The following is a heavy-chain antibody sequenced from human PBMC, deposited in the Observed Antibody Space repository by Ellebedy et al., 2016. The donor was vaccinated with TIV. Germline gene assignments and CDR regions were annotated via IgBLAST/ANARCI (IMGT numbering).Heavy chain of an antibody. J-gene: IGHJ5*02. D-gene: IGHD4-17*01. CDR3: ARRASYGDYAVQVNPWFDP. Sequence: PGGSLRLSCAASGFNFRSYWMAWVRQAPGKGLEWVAKIRQEGDEIYYVESVKGRFTISRDKAKNSLFLQMNSLRVEDTAVYYCARRASYGDYAVQVNPWFDPWGQGTLVTVSS. CDR1: GFNFRSYW. CDR2: IRQEGDEI. V-gene: IGHV3-7*01.